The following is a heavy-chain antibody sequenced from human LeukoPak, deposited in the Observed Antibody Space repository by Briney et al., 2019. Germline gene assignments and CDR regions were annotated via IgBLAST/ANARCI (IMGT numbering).Heavy chain of an antibody. CDR2: IYYSGST. D-gene: IGHD3-9*01. Sequence: TSETLSLTCTVSGGSISSYYWSWIRQPPGKGLEWIGYIYYSGSTNYNPSLKSRVTISVDTSKNQFSLKLSSVTAADTAVYYCARGRAYYDILTGYYMHDAFDIWGQGTMVTVSS. J-gene: IGHJ3*02. V-gene: IGHV4-59*01. CDR1: GGSISSYY. CDR3: ARGRAYYDILTGYYMHDAFDI.